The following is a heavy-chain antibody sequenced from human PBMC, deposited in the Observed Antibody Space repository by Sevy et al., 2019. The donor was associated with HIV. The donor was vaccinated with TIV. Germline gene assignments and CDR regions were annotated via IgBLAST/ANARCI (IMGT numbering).Heavy chain of an antibody. D-gene: IGHD6-19*01. CDR3: ARVSGWHLRYGMDV. CDR1: GFNFACYD. CDR2: MNTNTGNT. Sequence: ASVKVSCKASGFNFACYDIYWVRQATGQGLEWMGWMNTNTGNTGFAQKFQGRVTMTRNTSITTAYMELSNLRSEDTAVYYCARVSGWHLRYGMDVWGQGPTVTVSS. J-gene: IGHJ6*02. V-gene: IGHV1-8*02.